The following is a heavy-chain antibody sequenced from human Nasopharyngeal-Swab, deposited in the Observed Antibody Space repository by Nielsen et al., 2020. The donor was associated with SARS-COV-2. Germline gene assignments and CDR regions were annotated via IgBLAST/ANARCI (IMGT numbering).Heavy chain of an antibody. Sequence: SQTLSLTCAVYGGSFSGYYWSWNRQPPGKGLEWIGEINHSGSTNYNPSLKSRVTISVDTSKNQFSLKLSSVTAADTAVYYCARGTQIYSSGYSYYYYMDVWGKGTTVTVSS. CDR1: GGSFSGYY. D-gene: IGHD3-22*01. CDR2: INHSGST. CDR3: ARGTQIYSSGYSYYYYMDV. J-gene: IGHJ6*03. V-gene: IGHV4-34*01.